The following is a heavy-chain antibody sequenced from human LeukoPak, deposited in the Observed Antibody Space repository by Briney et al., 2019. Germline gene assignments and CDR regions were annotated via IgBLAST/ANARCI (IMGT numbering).Heavy chain of an antibody. CDR3: VREGQWLLGY. J-gene: IGHJ4*02. CDR1: GGSIGSHY. Sequence: SETLSLTCALSGGSIGSHYWSWIRQPPGKGLEWIGYIYYSGSANYNPSLKSRVTISVDRSSNQFSLHLRSVTAADTAVYYCVREGQWLLGYWGQGTLVTVSS. D-gene: IGHD5-12*01. CDR2: IYYSGSA. V-gene: IGHV4-59*11.